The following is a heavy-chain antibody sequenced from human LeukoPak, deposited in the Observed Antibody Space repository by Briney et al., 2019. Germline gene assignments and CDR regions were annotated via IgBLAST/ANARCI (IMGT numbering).Heavy chain of an antibody. D-gene: IGHD6-6*01. CDR2: IKQDGAEK. J-gene: IGHJ6*03. CDR1: GFTFNSYW. V-gene: IGHV3-7*01. Sequence: PGGSLRLSCAASGFTFNSYWMNWVRQAPGKGLEWVANIKQDGAEKYYVDSVKGRFTISRDNAKNSLYLQMNSLRAEDTAVYYCARGMEYSSSSFRYYYYYYMDVWGKGTTVTVSS. CDR3: ARGMEYSSSSFRYYYYYYMDV.